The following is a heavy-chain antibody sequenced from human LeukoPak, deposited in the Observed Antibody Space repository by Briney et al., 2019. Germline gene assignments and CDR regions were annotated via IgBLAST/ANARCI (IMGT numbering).Heavy chain of an antibody. CDR1: GFTFTSSA. V-gene: IGHV1-58*02. D-gene: IGHD3-3*01. J-gene: IGHJ3*02. Sequence: SVKVSCKASGFTFTSSAMQWVRQARGQRLEWTGWIVVGSGNTNYAQKFQERVTITRDMSTSTAYMELSSLRSEDTAVYYCAARFLEWFGDAFDIWGQGTMVTVSS. CDR3: AARFLEWFGDAFDI. CDR2: IVVGSGNT.